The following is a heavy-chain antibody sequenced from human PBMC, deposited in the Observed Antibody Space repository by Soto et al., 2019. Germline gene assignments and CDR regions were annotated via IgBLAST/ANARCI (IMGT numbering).Heavy chain of an antibody. CDR1: GFTFSSYA. J-gene: IGHJ5*02. CDR3: AKGSPPESSSGFNWFDP. Sequence: PGGSLRLSCAASGFTFSSYAMSWVRQAPGKGLEWVSAIGGSGGSTYYADSVKGRFTISRDNSKNTLYLQMNSLRAEDTAVYYCAKGSPPESSSGFNWFDPWGQGTLVTVSS. V-gene: IGHV3-23*01. CDR2: IGGSGGST. D-gene: IGHD3-22*01.